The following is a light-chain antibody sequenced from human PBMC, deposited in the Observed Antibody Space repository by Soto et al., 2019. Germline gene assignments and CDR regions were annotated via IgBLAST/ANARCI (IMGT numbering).Light chain of an antibody. CDR3: QSYDSSLSGWV. Sequence: QSVLTQPPSVSGAPGQRVTFSCTGSSSNIGAGHDAHWYQQLPGTAPKLLIYGNSNRPSGVPDRFSGSKSGTSASLAITGLQAEDEADYYCQSYDSSLSGWVFGGGTKLTVL. V-gene: IGLV1-40*01. J-gene: IGLJ3*02. CDR2: GNS. CDR1: SSNIGAGHD.